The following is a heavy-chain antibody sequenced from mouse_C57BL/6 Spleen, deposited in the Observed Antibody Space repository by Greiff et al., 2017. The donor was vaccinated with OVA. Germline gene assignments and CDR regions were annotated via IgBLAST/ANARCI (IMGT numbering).Heavy chain of an antibody. Sequence: EVQLMESGGGLVKPGGSLKLSCAASGFTFSDYGMHWVRQAPEKGLEWVAYISSGSSTIYYADTVKGRFTISRDNAKKTLFLQMTSLRSEDTAMYYCARVELAVFDYWGQGTTRTVSS. CDR2: ISSGSSTI. CDR3: ARVELAVFDY. CDR1: GFTFSDYG. V-gene: IGHV5-17*01. D-gene: IGHD4-1*01. J-gene: IGHJ2*01.